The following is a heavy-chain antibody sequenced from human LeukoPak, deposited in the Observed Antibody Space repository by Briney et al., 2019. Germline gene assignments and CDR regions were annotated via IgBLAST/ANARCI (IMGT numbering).Heavy chain of an antibody. CDR2: FDPEDGET. J-gene: IGHJ6*02. CDR3: ATGILVVADYGMDV. D-gene: IGHD2-15*01. Sequence: ASVKVSCKVSGYTLTELSMHWVRQAPGKGLEWMGGFDPEDGETIYAQKFQGRVTMTEVTSTDTAYMELSSLRSEDTAVYYCATGILVVADYGMDVWAKGPRSPSP. V-gene: IGHV1-24*01. CDR1: GYTLTELS.